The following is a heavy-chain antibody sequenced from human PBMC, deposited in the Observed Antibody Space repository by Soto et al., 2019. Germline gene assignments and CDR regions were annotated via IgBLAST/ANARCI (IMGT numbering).Heavy chain of an antibody. CDR2: ITGTGGNT. V-gene: IGHV3-23*01. CDR1: GFPLSTYG. J-gene: IGHJ6*02. Sequence: EVQLLESGGGLVQPGGSLRLSCAASGFPLSTYGMTWVRQAPGKGLEWVSAITGTGGNTYYVDSVKGRFTSTRDNTKNMLYLQVKSLRVDGAAVYCCSRIRGDWYGLAVRGHGTTVTVSS. CDR3: SRIRGDWYGLAV. D-gene: IGHD3-9*01.